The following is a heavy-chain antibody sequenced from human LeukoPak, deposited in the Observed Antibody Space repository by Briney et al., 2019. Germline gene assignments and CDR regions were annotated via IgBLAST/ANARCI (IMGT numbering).Heavy chain of an antibody. Sequence: GGSLRLSCAASGFTFSSYAMSWVRQAPGKGLEWVSAVSGSGGSTFYADSVKGRFTISRDNSKNTLYLQMNSLRAEDTAVYYCARTLLRFLEWLFNGMDVWGQGTTVTVSS. CDR3: ARTLLRFLEWLFNGMDV. V-gene: IGHV3-23*01. CDR2: VSGSGGST. D-gene: IGHD3-3*01. CDR1: GFTFSSYA. J-gene: IGHJ6*02.